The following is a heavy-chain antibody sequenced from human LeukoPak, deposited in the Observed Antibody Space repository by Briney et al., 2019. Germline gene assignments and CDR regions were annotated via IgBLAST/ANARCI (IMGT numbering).Heavy chain of an antibody. CDR1: GFTSSSHW. CDR3: MTGGHYSGS. J-gene: IGHJ5*02. Sequence: GGSLRLSCAASGFTSSSHWMGWVRQAPWKGLEWVANIKPDGSEENYVDSVKGRFTISRDNAKNSLYLQMSSLRVEDTAVYYCMTGGHYSGSWGQGSLVTVSS. CDR2: IKPDGSEE. V-gene: IGHV3-7*02. D-gene: IGHD3-3*01.